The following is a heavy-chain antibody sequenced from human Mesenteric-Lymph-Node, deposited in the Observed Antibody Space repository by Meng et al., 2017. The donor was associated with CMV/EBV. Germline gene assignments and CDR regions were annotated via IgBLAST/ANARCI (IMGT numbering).Heavy chain of an antibody. CDR2: IKQDGSEK. D-gene: IGHD6-13*01. Sequence: GESLKISCAASGFTFSSYWMSWVRQAPGKGLEWVANIKQDGSEKYYVDSVKGRFTISRDNAKNSLDLQMNSLRDEDTAVYYCGRGGQSSSRSSLPNWGQGTLVTVSS. CDR1: GFTFSSYW. J-gene: IGHJ4*02. V-gene: IGHV3-7*01. CDR3: GRGGQSSSRSSLPN.